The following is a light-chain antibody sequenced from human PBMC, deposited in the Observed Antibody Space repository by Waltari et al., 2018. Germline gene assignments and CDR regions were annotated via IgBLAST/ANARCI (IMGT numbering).Light chain of an antibody. Sequence: LVLTQSPSASASLGASFKLTCSLSRGYSSNVIAWLQQQPGKGPRYLMKVNSDGSHRKGDDIPDRFSASNSGTEYYLTISSLQSEDEADYYCQTGGHGTWVFGGGTKLTVL. V-gene: IGLV4-69*01. CDR2: VNSDGSH. J-gene: IGLJ3*02. CDR3: QTGGHGTWV. CDR1: RGYSSNV.